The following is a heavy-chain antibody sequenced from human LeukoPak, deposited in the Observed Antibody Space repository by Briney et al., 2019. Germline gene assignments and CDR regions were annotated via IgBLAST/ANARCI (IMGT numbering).Heavy chain of an antibody. CDR2: IYYTGST. CDR1: GVSISSYY. J-gene: IGHJ3*02. Sequence: SETLSLTCTVSGVSISSYYWSWIRQPPGKGLEWIGYIYYTGSTNYNPSLKSRVTILEETSKSQISLKLASVTAADTAVYYCARVGHPGGAFDIWGQGTMVTVSS. V-gene: IGHV4-59*01. D-gene: IGHD4-23*01. CDR3: ARVGHPGGAFDI.